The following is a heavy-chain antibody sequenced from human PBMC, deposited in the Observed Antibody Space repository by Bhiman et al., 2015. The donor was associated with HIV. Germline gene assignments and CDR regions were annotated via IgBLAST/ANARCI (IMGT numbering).Heavy chain of an antibody. CDR2: SSYDGGRT. CDR3: AKDGSDAGGGWGAFVS. CDR1: GFTFGSYT. J-gene: IGHJ3*01. V-gene: IGHV3-23*01. D-gene: IGHD2-8*02. Sequence: EVQLLDSGGGLVQPGGSLRLSCAASGFTFGSYTMNWVRQAPGKGLEWVSLSSYDGGRTFYADSVKGRFTIFRDFSKNTLYLQMNSLRVEDTAVYYCAKDGSDAGGGWGAFVSWGQGTMVTVSS.